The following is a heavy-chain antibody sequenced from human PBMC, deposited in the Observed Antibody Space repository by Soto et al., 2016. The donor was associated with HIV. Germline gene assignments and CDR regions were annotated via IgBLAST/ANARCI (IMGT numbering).Heavy chain of an antibody. V-gene: IGHV3-23*01. J-gene: IGHJ4*02. D-gene: IGHD3-10*01. CDR3: AKDGEGYYGSGSYYKALYYFDY. CDR1: GFIFSSYA. CDR2: ISVSGAST. Sequence: EVQLLESGGGLVQPGGSLRLSCAASGFIFSSYAMSWVRQAPGKGLEWVSTISVSGASTYYADSVKGRFTISRDNSKNTLYLQMNSLRAEDTAVYYCAKDGEGYYGSGSYYKALYYFDYWGQGTQVTVSS.